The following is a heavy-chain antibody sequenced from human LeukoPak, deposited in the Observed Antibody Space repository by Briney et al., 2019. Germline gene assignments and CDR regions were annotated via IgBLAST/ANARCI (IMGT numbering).Heavy chain of an antibody. Sequence: SETLSLTCTVSGGSISSYYWSWIRQPPGKGLEWIGYIYYSGSTNYNPSLKSRVTISVDTSKNQFSLKLSSVTAADTAVYYCAREAGGGVVPAAITNWGQGTLATVSS. CDR2: IYYSGST. V-gene: IGHV4-59*01. D-gene: IGHD2-2*02. J-gene: IGHJ4*02. CDR1: GGSISSYY. CDR3: AREAGGGVVPAAITN.